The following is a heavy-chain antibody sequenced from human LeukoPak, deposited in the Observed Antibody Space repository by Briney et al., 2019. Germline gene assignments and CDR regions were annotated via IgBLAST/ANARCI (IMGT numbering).Heavy chain of an antibody. Sequence: GGSLRVSCAASGFTFSSYEMNWVRQAPGKGLEWVSYISSSGGTIYYADSVKGRFTISRDNAKNSLYLQRNRLRAEHTAVYYSARKFAVAGTYYYYYNYMDVWGKGTTVTVSS. CDR2: ISSSGGTI. D-gene: IGHD6-19*01. CDR3: ARKFAVAGTYYYYYNYMDV. CDR1: GFTFSSYE. V-gene: IGHV3-48*03. J-gene: IGHJ6*03.